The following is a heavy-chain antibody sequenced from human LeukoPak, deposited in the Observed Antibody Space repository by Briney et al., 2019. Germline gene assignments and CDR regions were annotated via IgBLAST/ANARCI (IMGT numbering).Heavy chain of an antibody. J-gene: IGHJ4*02. CDR1: GGSISIYY. CDR2: FYNSGST. CDR3: TRDRELGF. Sequence: SETLSLTCAVSGGSISIYYWSWIRQPPGKGLEWIGTFYNSGSTTYNSSLKSRVTISGDTSKNQFSLKLSPVTAADTAVYYCTRDRELGFWGQGILVTVSS. D-gene: IGHD1-26*01. V-gene: IGHV4-59*01.